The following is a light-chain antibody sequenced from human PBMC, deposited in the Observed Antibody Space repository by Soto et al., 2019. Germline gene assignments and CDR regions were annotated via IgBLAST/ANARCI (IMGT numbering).Light chain of an antibody. J-gene: IGKJ1*01. CDR2: DAS. CDR1: QSVSSY. Sequence: EIVLTQSPATLSLSPGEGATLSFRASQSVSSYLAWYQQKPGQAPRLLIYDASSRATGIPARFSGSGSGTDFTLTISSLEPEDFAVYYCQQRSNSWTFGQGTKVDIK. CDR3: QQRSNSWT. V-gene: IGKV3-11*01.